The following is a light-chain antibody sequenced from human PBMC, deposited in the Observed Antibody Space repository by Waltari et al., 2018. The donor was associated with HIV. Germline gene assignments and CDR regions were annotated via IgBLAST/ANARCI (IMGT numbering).Light chain of an antibody. Sequence: SYDLTQPPSVSVSPGQTARITCSGDALTKQYVYWYQQKPGQAPVLVISKDNERPSGIPSRLSGFSSETTVTLTISGVQAEYEADYYCQSADNSGTYDVVFGGGTKLTVL. CDR2: KDN. CDR1: ALTKQY. V-gene: IGLV3-25*03. CDR3: QSADNSGTYDVV. J-gene: IGLJ2*01.